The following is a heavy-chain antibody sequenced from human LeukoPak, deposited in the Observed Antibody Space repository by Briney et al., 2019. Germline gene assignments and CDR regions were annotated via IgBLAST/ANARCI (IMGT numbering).Heavy chain of an antibody. CDR3: ARQSDSGGYFEY. CDR1: GDSINRYL. CDR2: IYNSGTT. J-gene: IGHJ4*01. V-gene: IGHV4-4*07. Sequence: SETLSLTCSVSGDSINRYLWTWIRQPAGGGLEWIGRIYNSGTTNYKPSLKSRASMTVETPKNQFSLRLSSVTAADTAVYYCARQSDSGGYFEYWGHGIRVTVSA. D-gene: IGHD3-10*01.